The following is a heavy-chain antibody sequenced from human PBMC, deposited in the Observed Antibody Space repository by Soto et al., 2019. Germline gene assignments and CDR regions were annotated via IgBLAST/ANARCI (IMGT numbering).Heavy chain of an antibody. V-gene: IGHV3-11*01. CDR3: AREVDSSSSNWFDP. CDR2: ISSSGSTI. CDR1: GFTFSDYY. J-gene: IGHJ5*02. Sequence: GGSLRLSCAASGFTFSDYYMSWIRQAPGKGLEWVSYISSSGSTIYYADSVKGRFTISRDNAKNSLYLQMNSLRAEDTAVYYCAREVDSSSSNWFDPWGQGTLVTVSS. D-gene: IGHD6-13*01.